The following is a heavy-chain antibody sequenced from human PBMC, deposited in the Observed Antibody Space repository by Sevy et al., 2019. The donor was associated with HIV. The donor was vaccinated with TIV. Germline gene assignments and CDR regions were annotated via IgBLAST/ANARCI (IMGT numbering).Heavy chain of an antibody. CDR3: ARVPRYYDFWSGYYGYFDY. D-gene: IGHD3-3*01. J-gene: IGHJ4*02. Sequence: GGSLRLSCAASGFTFSSYWMSWVRQAPGKGLEWVANIKQDGSEKYYVDSVKGRFTISRDNAKNSLYLQMNSLGAEDTAVYYCARVPRYYDFWSGYYGYFDYWGQGTLVTVSS. CDR2: IKQDGSEK. CDR1: GFTFSSYW. V-gene: IGHV3-7*01.